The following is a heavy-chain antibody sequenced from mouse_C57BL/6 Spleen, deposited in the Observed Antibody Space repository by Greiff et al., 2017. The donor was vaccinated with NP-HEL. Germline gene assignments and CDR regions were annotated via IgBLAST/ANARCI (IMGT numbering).Heavy chain of an antibody. D-gene: IGHD1-1*02. CDR1: GFTIKDYY. CDR3: ARNGYGYFDV. J-gene: IGHJ1*03. V-gene: IGHV14-2*01. Sequence: VQLQQSGAELVKPGASVKLSCTASGFTIKDYYMHWVKQRTEQGLEWIGRIDPEDGATKSAPKFQGTAPITADTSSNTSYLPLSSLTSEDTAGYYCARNGYGYFDVWGTGTTVTVSS. CDR2: IDPEDGAT.